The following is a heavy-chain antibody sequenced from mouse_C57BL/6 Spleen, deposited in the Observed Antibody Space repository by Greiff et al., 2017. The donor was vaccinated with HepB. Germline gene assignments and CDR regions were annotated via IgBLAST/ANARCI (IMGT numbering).Heavy chain of an antibody. CDR1: GYTFTDYY. Sequence: VQLKQSGPVLVKPGASVKMSCKASGYTFTDYYMNWVKQSHGKSLEWIGVINPYNGGTSYNQKFKGKATLTVDKSSSTAYMELNSLTSEDSAVYYCARGRLITTVVAKGFAYWGQGTLVTVSA. CDR3: ARGRLITTVVAKGFAY. V-gene: IGHV1-19*01. CDR2: INPYNGGT. J-gene: IGHJ3*01. D-gene: IGHD1-1*01.